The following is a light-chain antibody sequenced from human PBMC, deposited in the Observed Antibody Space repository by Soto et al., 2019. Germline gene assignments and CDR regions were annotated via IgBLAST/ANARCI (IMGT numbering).Light chain of an antibody. CDR1: QSVSSN. CDR2: GAS. Sequence: EILLTQSPATLSLSPGERATLSCRASQSVSSNLAWYQQKPGQAPRLLIYGASTRATGIPARLSGSGSGTELTLTISSLQSEDFAVYYCQQYNNWWTFGQGTKVDIK. V-gene: IGKV3-15*01. CDR3: QQYNNWWT. J-gene: IGKJ1*01.